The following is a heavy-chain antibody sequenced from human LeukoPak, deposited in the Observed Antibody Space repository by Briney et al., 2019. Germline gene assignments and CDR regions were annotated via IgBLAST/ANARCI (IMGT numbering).Heavy chain of an antibody. Sequence: GASVKVSCKVSGYTLTELYMHWVRQAPGKGLEWMGGFDPEDGETIYAQKFQGRVTITEDTSTDTAYLELSSLRSEDTAVYYCATSQVVPAASFDYWGQGTLVTVSS. CDR2: FDPEDGET. J-gene: IGHJ4*02. CDR1: GYTLTELY. V-gene: IGHV1-24*01. CDR3: ATSQVVPAASFDY. D-gene: IGHD2-2*01.